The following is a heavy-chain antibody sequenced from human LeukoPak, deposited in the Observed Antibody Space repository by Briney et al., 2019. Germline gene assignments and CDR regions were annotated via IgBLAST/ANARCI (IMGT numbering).Heavy chain of an antibody. D-gene: IGHD3-10*01. V-gene: IGHV4-59*01. Sequence: PSETLSLTCTVSGGSISGYSWSWIRQPPGKGLEWIGYIYYSGSINYNPSLKSRVTISVDPSKNQFSLKLTSVTAADTAVYFCARDAESYASGSYTPFVYWGQGTLVTVSS. J-gene: IGHJ4*02. CDR3: ARDAESYASGSYTPFVY. CDR2: IYYSGSI. CDR1: GGSISGYS.